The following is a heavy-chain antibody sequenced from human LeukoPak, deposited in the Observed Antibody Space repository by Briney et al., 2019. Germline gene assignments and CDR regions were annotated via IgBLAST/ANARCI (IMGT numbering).Heavy chain of an antibody. D-gene: IGHD2-21*02. Sequence: SETLSLTCTVSGGSISSSSYYWSWIRQPPGKGLEWIGEINHSGSTNYNPSLKSRVTISVDTSKNQFSLKLSSVTAADTAVYYCARHVSRRIVVVTATRRYFDYWGQGTLVTVSS. V-gene: IGHV4-39*01. CDR3: ARHVSRRIVVVTATRRYFDY. CDR2: INHSGST. CDR1: GGSISSSSYY. J-gene: IGHJ4*02.